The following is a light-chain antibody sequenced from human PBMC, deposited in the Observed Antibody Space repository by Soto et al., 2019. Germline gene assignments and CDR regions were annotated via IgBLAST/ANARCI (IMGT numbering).Light chain of an antibody. V-gene: IGKV1-9*01. CDR1: QGISSY. J-gene: IGKJ4*01. CDR2: AAS. CDR3: QQLNSYPLT. Sequence: IQLTQSPSSRSASVGDRVTITCRASQGISSYLAWYQQKPGKAPKLLIYAASTLQSGVPPRVSGSGSGTDFTLTISSLQPEDFATYYCQQLNSYPLTFGGGTKVDIK.